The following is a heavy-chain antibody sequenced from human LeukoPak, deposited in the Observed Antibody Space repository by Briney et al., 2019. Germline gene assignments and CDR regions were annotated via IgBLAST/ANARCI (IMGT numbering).Heavy chain of an antibody. CDR2: IKQDGSEK. CDR1: GFTFSSYW. D-gene: IGHD4-23*01. J-gene: IGHJ4*02. Sequence: GGSLRLSCAASGFTFSSYWMSWVRQAPGKGLEWVANIKQDGSEKYYVDSVKGRFTISRDNAKNSLYLQMNSLRAEDTAVYYCARDPDYGGNSPFDYWGQGTLVTVSS. CDR3: ARDPDYGGNSPFDY. V-gene: IGHV3-7*01.